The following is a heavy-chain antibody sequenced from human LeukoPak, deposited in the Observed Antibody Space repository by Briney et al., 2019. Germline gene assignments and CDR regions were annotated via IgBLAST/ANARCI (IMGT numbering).Heavy chain of an antibody. V-gene: IGHV1-46*01. CDR1: GYTFINYY. D-gene: IGHD2-21*01. CDR2: INPSGGST. J-gene: IGHJ1*01. CDR3: ARDESTSILWW. Sequence: ASVKVSCKASGYTFINYYMHWVRQAPGQGLEWMGIINPSGGSTSYAQKFQGRVSMTRDTSTSTAYMELSSLRSEDTAVYYCARDESTSILWWWGQGTLVTVSS.